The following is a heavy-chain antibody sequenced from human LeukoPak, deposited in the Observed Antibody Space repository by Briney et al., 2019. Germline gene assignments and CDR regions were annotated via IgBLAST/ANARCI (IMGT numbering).Heavy chain of an antibody. CDR1: GFTVSSNY. J-gene: IGHJ4*02. D-gene: IGHD4-11*01. Sequence: GGSLRLSCAASGFTVSSNYMSWVRQAPGKGLEWVSVIYSGGSTYYADSVKGRFTISRDNSKNTLYLQMNSLRAEDTAVYYCARVILGNYRYSDYWGQGTLVTVSS. V-gene: IGHV3-66*01. CDR3: ARVILGNYRYSDY. CDR2: IYSGGST.